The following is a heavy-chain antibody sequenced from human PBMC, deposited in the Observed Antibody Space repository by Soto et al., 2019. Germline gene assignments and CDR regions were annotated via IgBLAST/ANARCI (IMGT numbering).Heavy chain of an antibody. J-gene: IGHJ6*02. D-gene: IGHD6-19*01. V-gene: IGHV3-30*18. CDR1: GFTFSSYG. CDR2: ISYDGSNK. CDR3: AKADSSGNYYGMDV. Sequence: LRLSCAASGFTFSSYGMHWVRQAPGKGLEWVAVISYDGSNKYYADSVKGRFTISRDNSKNTLYLQMNSLRAEDTAVYYCAKADSSGNYYGMDVWGQGTTVTVSS.